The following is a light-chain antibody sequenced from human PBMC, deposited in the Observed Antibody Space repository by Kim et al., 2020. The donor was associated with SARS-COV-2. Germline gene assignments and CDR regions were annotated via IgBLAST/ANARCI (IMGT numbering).Light chain of an antibody. J-gene: IGKJ5*01. CDR1: KDISEY. CDR2: DAS. CDR3: QQYDNLIT. V-gene: IGKV1-33*01. Sequence: SCGENSAPITCQASKDISEYLNVYQKKPQKPPKLLIYDASILETGPPSRFRGGGSGTVFTFTISSLQPEYIATYYCQQYDNLITFGQGTRLEIK.